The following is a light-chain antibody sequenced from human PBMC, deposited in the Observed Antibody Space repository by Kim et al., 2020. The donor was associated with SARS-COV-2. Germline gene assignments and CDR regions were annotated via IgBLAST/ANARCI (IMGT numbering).Light chain of an antibody. CDR2: AAS. CDR1: QNISSD. J-gene: IGKJ2*01. Sequence: SASVGDRVTIPCRASQNISSDLNWYQQRPGNAPKLLIYAASSLQSGVPSRFSGSGPGTDFTLTITSLQPGDFATYYCQQSYSTPYTFGQGTKLEI. V-gene: IGKV1-39*01. CDR3: QQSYSTPYT.